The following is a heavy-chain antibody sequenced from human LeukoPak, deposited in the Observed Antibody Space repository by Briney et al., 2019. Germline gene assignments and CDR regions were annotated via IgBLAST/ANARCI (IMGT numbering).Heavy chain of an antibody. CDR2: IIPIFGTA. V-gene: IGHV1-69*05. D-gene: IGHD3-22*01. CDR1: GGTFSRYA. Sequence: ASVKVSCKASGGTFSRYAISWVRQAPGQGLEWMGGIIPIFGTANYAQKFQGRVTITTDESTSTAYMELSSLRSEDTAVYYCAREYYYDSPHCWGQGTLVTVSS. CDR3: AREYYYDSPHC. J-gene: IGHJ4*02.